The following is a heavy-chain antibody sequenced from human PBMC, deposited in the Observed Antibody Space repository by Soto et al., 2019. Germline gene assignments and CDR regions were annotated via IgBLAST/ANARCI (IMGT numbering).Heavy chain of an antibody. D-gene: IGHD3-16*01. J-gene: IGHJ6*02. Sequence: QVQLVESGGGVVQPGRSLRLSCGASGLTFNNYGMHWVRQAQGKGLEWVAVIWYDGTNRYYGDFVKGRFTISRDNSKNTLYLQMNRRRAEDTAVYYCARVHDSRLTNSALRGYYYYGMDVCGQGTTVTVSS. CDR3: ARVHDSRLTNSALRGYYYYGMDV. V-gene: IGHV3-33*01. CDR2: IWYDGTNR. CDR1: GLTFNNYG.